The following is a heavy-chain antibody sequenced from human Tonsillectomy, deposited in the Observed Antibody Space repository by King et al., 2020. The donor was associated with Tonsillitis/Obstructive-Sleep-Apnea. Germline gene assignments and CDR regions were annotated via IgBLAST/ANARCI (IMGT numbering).Heavy chain of an antibody. Sequence: VQLVESGGGLVQPGRSLRLSCAASGFTFDDYAMHWVRQAPGKGLEWVSGISWDSGSIAYADSVKGRFTISRDNARNSLYLQMNSLRPEDTALYYCAKGAAATRYNWFVPWGQGTLVTVSS. V-gene: IGHV3-9*01. CDR1: GFTFDDYA. CDR2: ISWDSGSI. D-gene: IGHD6-13*01. CDR3: AKGAAATRYNWFVP. J-gene: IGHJ5*02.